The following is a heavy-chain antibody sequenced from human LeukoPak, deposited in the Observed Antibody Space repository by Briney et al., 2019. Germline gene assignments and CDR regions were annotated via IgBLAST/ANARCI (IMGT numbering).Heavy chain of an antibody. J-gene: IGHJ3*02. CDR2: IKSKTDGGTT. V-gene: IGHV3-15*01. CDR3: TTDIVVVTAIRDAQNNPYNDAFDI. Sequence: GRSLRLSCAASGFTFSSYGMHWVRQAPGKGLEWVGRIKSKTDGGTTDYAAPVKGRFTISRDDSKNTLYLQMNSLKTEDTAVYYCTTDIVVVTAIRDAQNNPYNDAFDIWGQGTMVTVSS. D-gene: IGHD2-21*02. CDR1: GFTFSSYG.